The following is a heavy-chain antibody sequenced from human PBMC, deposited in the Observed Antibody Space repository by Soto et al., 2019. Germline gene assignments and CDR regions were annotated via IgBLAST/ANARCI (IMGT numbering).Heavy chain of an antibody. V-gene: IGHV6-1*01. D-gene: IGHD6-13*01. CDR2: TYYRSKWYN. CDR3: ARDRGSSWYMGYYGMDV. Sequence: PSQTLSLTCAISGDSVSSNSAAWNWIRQSPSRGLEWLGRTYYRSKWYNDYAVSVKSRITINPDTSKNQFSLQLNSVTPEDTAVYYCARDRGSSWYMGYYGMDVWGQGTTVTVSS. J-gene: IGHJ6*02. CDR1: GDSVSSNSAA.